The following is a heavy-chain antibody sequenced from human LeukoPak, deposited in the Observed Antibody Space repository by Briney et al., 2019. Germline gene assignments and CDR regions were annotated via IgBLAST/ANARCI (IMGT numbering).Heavy chain of an antibody. V-gene: IGHV3-23*01. CDR2: ISGSGGST. CDR1: GFTFSSYG. D-gene: IGHD3-9*01. Sequence: GGSLRLSCAASGFTFSSYGMSWVRQAPGKGLEWVSAISGSGGSTYYADSVKGRFTISRDNSKNTLYLQMNSLRAEDTAVYYCATLASPQRPIYDILTGYYNEDYWGQGTLVTVSS. CDR3: ATLASPQRPIYDILTGYYNEDY. J-gene: IGHJ4*02.